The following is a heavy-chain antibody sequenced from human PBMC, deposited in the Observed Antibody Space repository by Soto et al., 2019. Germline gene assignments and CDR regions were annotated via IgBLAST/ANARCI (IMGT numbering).Heavy chain of an antibody. CDR3: ARRVVVPAVPNYYYYNMAV. Sequence: EVQLVESGGGVVRPGGSLRLSCAASGFTFDDYGMSWVRQAPGKGLEWISGTKWNGGSTGYADSVKGRFTISRDNAKNPLILQVNSPRAEDTVMYHCARRVVVPAVPNYYYYNMAVWGRGTTVTVSS. J-gene: IGHJ6*03. V-gene: IGHV3-20*01. CDR2: TKWNGGST. D-gene: IGHD2-2*01. CDR1: GFTFDDYG.